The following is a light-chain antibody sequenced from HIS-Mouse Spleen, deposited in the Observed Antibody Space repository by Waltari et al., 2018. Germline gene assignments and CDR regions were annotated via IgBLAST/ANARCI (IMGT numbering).Light chain of an antibody. CDR1: SSDVGGYNY. CDR3: SSYAGSNNL. Sequence: QSALTQPPSASGSPGQSVTISCTGTSSDVGGYNYCSWYQQHPGKAPKLMIYEVSKRPSGVPDRFSGSKSGNTASLTVSGLQAEDEADYYCSSYAGSNNLFGGGTKLTVL. V-gene: IGLV2-8*01. J-gene: IGLJ2*01. CDR2: EVS.